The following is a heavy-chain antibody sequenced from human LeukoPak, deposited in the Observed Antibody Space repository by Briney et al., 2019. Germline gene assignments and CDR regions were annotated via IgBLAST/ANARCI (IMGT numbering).Heavy chain of an antibody. CDR1: GYKFTNYW. CDR3: ARLSVGTPVAGLYYNYYSMDV. Sequence: NPGESLKISCKSSGYKFTNYWIGWVRPMPGKGLDWMGINYPGDSDTRYSPSFQGQVTISADKSTATAYLQWSSMKASDTAMYYCARLSVGTPVAGLYYNYYSMDVWGQGTTVTVSS. D-gene: IGHD6-19*01. CDR2: NYPGDSDT. V-gene: IGHV5-51*01. J-gene: IGHJ6*02.